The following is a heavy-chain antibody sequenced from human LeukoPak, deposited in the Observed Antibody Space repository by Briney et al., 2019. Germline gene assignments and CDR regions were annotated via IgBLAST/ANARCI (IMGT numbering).Heavy chain of an antibody. CDR3: ASGSTYYDFWSGYLFSFYYYYMDV. D-gene: IGHD3-3*01. CDR1: GGTFSSYA. Sequence: SVKVSCKASGGTFSSYAISWVRQAPGQGLEWMGGIIPIFGTANYAQKFQGRVTITADESTSTAHMELSSLRSEDTAVYYCASGSTYYDFWSGYLFSFYYYYMDVWGKGTTVTVSS. CDR2: IIPIFGTA. J-gene: IGHJ6*03. V-gene: IGHV1-69*01.